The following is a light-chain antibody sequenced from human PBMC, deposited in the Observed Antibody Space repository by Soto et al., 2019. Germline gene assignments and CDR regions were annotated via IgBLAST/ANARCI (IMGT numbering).Light chain of an antibody. J-gene: IGKJ1*01. CDR1: QSVSNN. CDR3: QQGYKSPWT. Sequence: EAVMTQSPATLSVSPGETVTLSCRASQSVSNNLVWYQKKPGQAPRLLIYGASTRATGIPARFSGSGSETEFTLTISSLQSEDFAVYYCQQGYKSPWTFGQGTKVEMK. V-gene: IGKV3-15*01. CDR2: GAS.